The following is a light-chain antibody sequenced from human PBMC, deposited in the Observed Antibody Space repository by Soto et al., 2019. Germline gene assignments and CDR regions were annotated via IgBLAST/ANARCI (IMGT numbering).Light chain of an antibody. CDR2: AAS. J-gene: IGKJ5*01. CDR3: QQSYSTPIT. Sequence: DIQMTQSPSSLSASVGDRVTLTCRASQSISSYLNWYQQKPGKAPNLLIYAASSLQSGVPSRFSGRGSETDFTLTISSLQPEDFATYYCQQSYSTPITFGQGTRLEIK. V-gene: IGKV1-39*01. CDR1: QSISSY.